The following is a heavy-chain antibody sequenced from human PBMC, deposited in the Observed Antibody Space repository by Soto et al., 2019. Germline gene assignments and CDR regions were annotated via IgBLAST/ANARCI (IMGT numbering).Heavy chain of an antibody. V-gene: IGHV3-30*18. CDR2: ISYDGSNK. J-gene: IGHJ6*02. Sequence: PXESLRLSCAASGFTFSSYGMHWVRQAPGKGLQWVAVISYDGSNKYYADSVKGRFTISRDNSKNTLYLQMSSLRAEDTAVYYCVKDGSSGWPYYYGMDVWGQGTTVTVSS. CDR1: GFTFSSYG. CDR3: VKDGSSGWPYYYGMDV. D-gene: IGHD6-19*01.